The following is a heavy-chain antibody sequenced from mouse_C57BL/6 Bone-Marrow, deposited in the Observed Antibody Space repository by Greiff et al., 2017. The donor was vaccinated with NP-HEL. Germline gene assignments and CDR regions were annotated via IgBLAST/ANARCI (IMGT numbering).Heavy chain of an antibody. CDR3: ARPLYYYWYFDV. CDR2: ISNLAYSI. Sequence: EVKLVESGGGLVQPGGSLKLSCAASGFTFSDYGMAWVRQAPRKGPEWVAFISNLAYSIYYADTVTGRFTISRENAKNTLYLEMSSLMSEDTAMYYCARPLYYYWYFDVWGTGTTVTVSS. J-gene: IGHJ1*03. CDR1: GFTFSDYG. V-gene: IGHV5-15*01. D-gene: IGHD1-1*01.